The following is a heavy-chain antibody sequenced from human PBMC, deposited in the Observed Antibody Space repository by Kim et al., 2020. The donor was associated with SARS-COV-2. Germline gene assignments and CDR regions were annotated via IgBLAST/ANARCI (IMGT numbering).Heavy chain of an antibody. CDR3: ARKAVLFDY. Sequence: STNDNPSLKSRVTISVDTSKNQFYLKLSSVTAADTAVYYCARKAVLFDYWGQGTLVTVSS. D-gene: IGHD6-19*01. V-gene: IGHV4-59*01. CDR2: ST. J-gene: IGHJ4*02.